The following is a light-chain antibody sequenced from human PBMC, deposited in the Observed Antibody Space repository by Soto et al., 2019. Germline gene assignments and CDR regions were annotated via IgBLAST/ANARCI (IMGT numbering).Light chain of an antibody. V-gene: IGKV1-33*01. Sequence: IQMTQSPSSLSASVGDRVTITCQASQDISNYFNWYKQKPGKAPKLPTSDATRLETGVPSRFSGRGSGTDFTVTISSLQHEDIGSYYCQQYHSLITFGRLTRLEIK. CDR2: DAT. J-gene: IGKJ5*01. CDR3: QQYHSLIT. CDR1: QDISNY.